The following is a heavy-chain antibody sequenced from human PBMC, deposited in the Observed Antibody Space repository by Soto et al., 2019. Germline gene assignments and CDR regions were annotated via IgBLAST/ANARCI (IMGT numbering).Heavy chain of an antibody. Sequence: QLQLQESGPGLVKPSETLSLTCTVSGGSISSSSYYWGWIRQPPGKGLEWIGSIYYSGSTYYNPSLKSRVTISVEKSKNQFSLKLSSVTAADTAVYYCARRPSGRYGGNWFDPWGQGTLVTVSS. CDR1: GGSISSSSYY. CDR3: ARRPSGRYGGNWFDP. J-gene: IGHJ5*02. D-gene: IGHD1-26*01. CDR2: IYYSGST. V-gene: IGHV4-39*01.